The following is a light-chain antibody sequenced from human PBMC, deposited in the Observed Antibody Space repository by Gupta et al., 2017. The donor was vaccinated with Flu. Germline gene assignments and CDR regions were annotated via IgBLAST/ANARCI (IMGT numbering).Light chain of an antibody. Sequence: PSSVSASVGDRVTITWRASQSISSYLDWYQQKPRKAPKLLIYAASRVKSGVPSRFSGSRSGTDFTLTINRRQPEDFANYYCQQSDSNLWTFGQGTKVEIK. CDR2: AAS. J-gene: IGKJ1*01. CDR1: QSISSY. CDR3: QQSDSNLWT. V-gene: IGKV1-39*01.